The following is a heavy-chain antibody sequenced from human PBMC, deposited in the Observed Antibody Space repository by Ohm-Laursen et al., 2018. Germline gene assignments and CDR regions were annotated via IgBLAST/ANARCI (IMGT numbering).Heavy chain of an antibody. J-gene: IGHJ4*02. D-gene: IGHD6-13*01. CDR2: ISAYNGNT. CDR1: GYTFASSG. V-gene: IGHV1-18*01. CDR3: AREFSSSSPED. Sequence: ASVKVSCKASGYTFASSGITWVRQAPGQGLEWMGWISAYNGNTKYAQKLQGRLTMTTDTSTSTAYMELRSLRSDDTAVYYCAREFSSSSPEDWGQGTLVTVSS.